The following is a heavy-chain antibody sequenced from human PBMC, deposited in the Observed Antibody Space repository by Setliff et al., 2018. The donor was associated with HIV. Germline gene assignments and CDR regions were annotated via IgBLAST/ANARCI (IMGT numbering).Heavy chain of an antibody. Sequence: EASVKVSCKASGGTIRKYSISWVRQAPGQGLEWMGGIIPIFGSTQSAQKFQHRMSITADESTDTVHMELSSLTSEDTAVYYCARDDHYYDMGSILSDWYFDLWDRGTLVTVSS. CDR2: IIPIFGST. D-gene: IGHD3-16*01. CDR3: ARDDHYYDMGSILSDWYFDL. CDR1: GGTIRKYS. J-gene: IGHJ2*01. V-gene: IGHV1-69*13.